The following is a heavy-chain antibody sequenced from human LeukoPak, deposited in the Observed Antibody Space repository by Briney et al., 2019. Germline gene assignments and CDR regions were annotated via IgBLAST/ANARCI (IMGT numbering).Heavy chain of an antibody. D-gene: IGHD3-10*01. CDR2: INPDGGS. CDR3: ARSGVATCHY. CDR1: GFTFSDYY. J-gene: IGHJ4*02. Sequence: GGSLRLSCAASGFTFSDYYMSWIRQAPGKGLEWVSSINPDGGSFFADSVKGRLTISRDDSRSVVYLQMNTLSAEDTAVYYCARSGVATCHYWGQGILVTVSS. V-gene: IGHV3-53*01.